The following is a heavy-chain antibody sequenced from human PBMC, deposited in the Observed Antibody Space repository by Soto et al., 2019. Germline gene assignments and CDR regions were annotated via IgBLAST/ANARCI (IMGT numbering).Heavy chain of an antibody. J-gene: IGHJ6*02. CDR2: IDPSDSYT. V-gene: IGHV5-10-1*01. D-gene: IGHD5-12*01. Sequence: GESLKISCKGSGYSFTSYWISWVRQMPGKGLEWMGRIDPSDSYTNYSPSFQGHVTISADKSISTAYLQWSSLKASDTAMYYCARHLDGYNHYYYYGMDVWGQGTTVTVYS. CDR3: ARHLDGYNHYYYYGMDV. CDR1: GYSFTSYW.